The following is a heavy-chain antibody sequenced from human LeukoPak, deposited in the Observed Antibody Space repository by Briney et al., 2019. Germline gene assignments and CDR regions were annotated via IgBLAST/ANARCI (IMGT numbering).Heavy chain of an antibody. Sequence: SETLSLTCTVFGYSISRGYYWGWIRQPPGKGLEWIGSIHHVGGSNYNPSLKSRVTISMDTSRDQVALKLTSVTAADTAVYYCARAWHDSSGYYYYSDYWGQGTLVTVSS. J-gene: IGHJ4*02. CDR2: IHHVGGS. CDR1: GYSISRGYY. D-gene: IGHD3-22*01. V-gene: IGHV4-38-2*02. CDR3: ARAWHDSSGYYYYSDY.